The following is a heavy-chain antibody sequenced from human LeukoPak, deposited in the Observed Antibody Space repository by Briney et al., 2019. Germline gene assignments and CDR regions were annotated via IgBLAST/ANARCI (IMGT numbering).Heavy chain of an antibody. J-gene: IGHJ4*02. V-gene: IGHV3-30*18. CDR2: ISYGGGTI. Sequence: SGGSLRLSCAASGFTFSSYGMHWVRQAPGKGLEWVAVISYGGGTIYYADSVKGRFTISRDDSTNTLNLQMSSLRVEDTAVYYCAKGNWNDALGYFDYWGQGTLVTVSS. CDR3: AKGNWNDALGYFDY. D-gene: IGHD1-1*01. CDR1: GFTFSSYG.